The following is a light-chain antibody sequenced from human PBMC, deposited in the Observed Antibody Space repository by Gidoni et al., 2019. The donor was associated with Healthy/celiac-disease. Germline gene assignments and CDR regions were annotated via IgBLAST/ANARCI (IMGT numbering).Light chain of an antibody. CDR3: QQYNNWPLFT. CDR1: QSVSSN. Sequence: EIVMTQSPATLSVSPGERATLSCRASQSVSSNLAWYQQKPGQAPRLLIYGESTRATGIPARFSGSGSGTEFTLTIRSLQSEDFAVYYCQQYNNWPLFTFGPGTKVDIK. CDR2: GES. J-gene: IGKJ3*01. V-gene: IGKV3-15*01.